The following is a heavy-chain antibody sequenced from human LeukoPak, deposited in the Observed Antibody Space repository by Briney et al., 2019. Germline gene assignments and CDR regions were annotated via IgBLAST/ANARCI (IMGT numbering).Heavy chain of an antibody. D-gene: IGHD6-19*01. CDR2: IRYDGSNK. J-gene: IGHJ4*02. CDR3: GRWLYSSGWAIDY. CDR1: GFTFSSYG. Sequence: PGGSLRLSCAASGFTFSSYGIHWVRQAPGKGLEWVAFIRYDGSNKYYTDSVKGRFTISRDNAKDSLYLQMDSLRVEDTAVYYCGRWLYSSGWAIDYWGQGTLVTVSS. V-gene: IGHV3-30*02.